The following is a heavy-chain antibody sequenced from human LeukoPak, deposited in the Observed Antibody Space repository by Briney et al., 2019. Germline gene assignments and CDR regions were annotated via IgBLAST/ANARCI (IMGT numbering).Heavy chain of an antibody. V-gene: IGHV1-2*02. D-gene: IGHD3-10*01. J-gene: IGHJ3*02. CDR2: INPNSGGT. Sequence: ASVTVSCKAAGYTFTGYYMHWVRQAPGQGLEWMGWINPNSGGTNYAQKFQGRVTMTRDTSISTAYMELSRLTSDDTAVYYCARDPPIGGADVFDIWGQGTMVTVSS. CDR3: ARDPPIGGADVFDI. CDR1: GYTFTGYY.